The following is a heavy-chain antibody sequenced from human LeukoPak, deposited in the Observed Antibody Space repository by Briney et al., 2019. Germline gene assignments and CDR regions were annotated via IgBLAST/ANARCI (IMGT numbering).Heavy chain of an antibody. CDR2: ISAYNGNT. D-gene: IGHD3-16*02. V-gene: IGHV1-18*01. CDR1: GYTFTNYG. Sequence: ASVKVSCTASGYTFTNYGISWVRQAPGQGLEWMGWISAYNGNTNYAQKFQGRVTMTTDTSTSTAYMELRSLRSDDTAVYYCARRGQSVNFDYWGQGTLVTVSS. J-gene: IGHJ4*02. CDR3: ARRGQSVNFDY.